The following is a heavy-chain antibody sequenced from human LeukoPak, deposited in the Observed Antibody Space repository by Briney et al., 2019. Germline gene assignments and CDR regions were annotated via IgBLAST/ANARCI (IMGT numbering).Heavy chain of an antibody. V-gene: IGHV3-74*01. Sequence: GGSLRLSCAVSGITFSSDWMHWIRQAPGQGLVWVSRVNSDGSSTSCVDSVKGRFTISRDNATNTLYLQMNSLRAEETAVYYCARGWMGRDDYWGQGTQVTVSS. CDR3: ARGWMGRDDY. J-gene: IGHJ4*02. D-gene: IGHD1-26*01. CDR2: VNSDGSST. CDR1: GITFSSDW.